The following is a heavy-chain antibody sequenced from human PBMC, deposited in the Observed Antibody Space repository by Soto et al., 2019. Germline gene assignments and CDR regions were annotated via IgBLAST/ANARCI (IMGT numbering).Heavy chain of an antibody. CDR1: GDTFSSYT. J-gene: IGHJ3*02. CDR2: IIPILGIA. Sequence: GASVKVSCKASGDTFSSYTISWVRQAPGQGLEWMGRIIPILGIANYAQKFQGRVTITADKSTSTAYMELSSLRSEDTAVYYCARDFNPRPTPPDDAFDIWGQGTMVTVSS. CDR3: ARDFNPRPTPPDDAFDI. V-gene: IGHV1-69*04.